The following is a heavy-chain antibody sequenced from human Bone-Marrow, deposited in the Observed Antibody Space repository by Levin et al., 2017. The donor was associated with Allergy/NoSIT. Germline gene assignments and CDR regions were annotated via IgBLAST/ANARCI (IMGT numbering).Heavy chain of an antibody. Sequence: GGSLRLSCKATGYSFTYYWIGWVRQMPGKGLEWMGIIHPRDPDIRYTPSLKGRVTISADKSMTTAYLQWTSLQASDTAMYYCARQSDEDAFEIWGQGTMVTVSS. V-gene: IGHV5-51*01. J-gene: IGHJ3*02. CDR3: ARQSDEDAFEI. CDR2: IHPRDPDI. CDR1: GYSFTYYW.